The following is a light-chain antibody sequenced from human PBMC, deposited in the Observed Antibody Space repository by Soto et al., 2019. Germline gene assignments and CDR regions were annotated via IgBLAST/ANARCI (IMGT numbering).Light chain of an antibody. Sequence: EIVLTQSPGTLSLSPGERATLSCRASQSVSSSCLAWYQQKPGQAPRLLIYGASSRATGIPDRFSGSGSGTDFTLTISRLEPEDFAVYYCQQYGSSPRTFGQGTKVE. J-gene: IGKJ1*01. CDR3: QQYGSSPRT. CDR1: QSVSSSC. V-gene: IGKV3-20*01. CDR2: GAS.